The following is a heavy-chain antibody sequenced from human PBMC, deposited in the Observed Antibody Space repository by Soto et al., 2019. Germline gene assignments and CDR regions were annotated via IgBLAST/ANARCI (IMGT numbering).Heavy chain of an antibody. D-gene: IGHD3-22*01. CDR2: IYPGDSDT. V-gene: IGHV5-51*01. J-gene: IGHJ4*02. Sequence: GESLKISCKGSGYSFTSYWIGWVRQRPGKGLEWMGIIYPGDSDTRYSPSFQGQVTISADKSISTAYLQWNSLKASDTARYYCARHVGPEYYYDSSGYYNYWGQGTLVTVSS. CDR3: ARHVGPEYYYDSSGYYNY. CDR1: GYSFTSYW.